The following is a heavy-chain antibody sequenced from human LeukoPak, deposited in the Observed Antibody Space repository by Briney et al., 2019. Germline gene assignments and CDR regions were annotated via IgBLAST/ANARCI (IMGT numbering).Heavy chain of an antibody. Sequence: ASVKVSCKASGYTFTGYYRHWVRQATGQGLEWMGYMSPSNGYAEFGQRFQGRVTMTRNTSTSTAYMELSSLRSEDTAVYYCARVTSGARYNWFDAWGPGTLVTVSS. D-gene: IGHD1-26*01. CDR3: ARVTSGARYNWFDA. CDR2: MSPSNGYA. CDR1: GYTFTGYY. V-gene: IGHV1-8*02. J-gene: IGHJ5*02.